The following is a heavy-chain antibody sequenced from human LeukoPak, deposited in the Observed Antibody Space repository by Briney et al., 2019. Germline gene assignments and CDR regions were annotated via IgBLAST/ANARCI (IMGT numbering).Heavy chain of an antibody. J-gene: IGHJ6*03. CDR2: IYYSGST. V-gene: IGHV4-39*07. CDR3: AKGSRPGYSYGPREYYYYMDV. Sequence: SETLSLTCTVSGGSISSTFHYWGWIRQPPGKGLEWIGSIYYSGSTYYNPSLKSRVTISVDTSKNQFSLKLSSVTAADTAVYYCAKGSRPGYSYGPREYYYYMDVWGKGTTVTVSS. CDR1: GGSISSTFHY. D-gene: IGHD5-18*01.